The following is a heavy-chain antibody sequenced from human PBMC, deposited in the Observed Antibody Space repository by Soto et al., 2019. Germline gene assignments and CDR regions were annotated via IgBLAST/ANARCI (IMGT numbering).Heavy chain of an antibody. J-gene: IGHJ4*02. D-gene: IGHD6-13*01. CDR3: ASSLTAGGTLYFDN. V-gene: IGHV1-3*01. CDR2: ISVGSGNK. CDR1: GYIFTTYG. Sequence: QVQLVQSGAEVKKPGASMKVSCKASGYIFTTYGIHWMRQAPGQRPEWMGWISVGSGNKRYSQDFQARLTISSDTSASTAYMELSSLRSEDTPVYYCASSLTAGGTLYFDNWGQGTLVTVSS.